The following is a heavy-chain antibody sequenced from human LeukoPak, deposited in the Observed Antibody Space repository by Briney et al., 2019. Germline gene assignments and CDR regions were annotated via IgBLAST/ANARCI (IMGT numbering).Heavy chain of an antibody. CDR1: GFSFTNIW. CDR3: ATEGGSGSYYGDDAFDM. V-gene: IGHV3-15*01. J-gene: IGHJ3*02. Sequence: SGGSLRLSCEASGFSFTNIWMSWVRQAPGKGLEWVGRVKSKAVDGTTDYAAPVQGRFTISRDDSKNTLSLQMNSLKTEDTAVYYCATEGGSGSYYGDDAFDMWGQGTMVTVSS. D-gene: IGHD3-10*01. CDR2: VKSKAVDGTT.